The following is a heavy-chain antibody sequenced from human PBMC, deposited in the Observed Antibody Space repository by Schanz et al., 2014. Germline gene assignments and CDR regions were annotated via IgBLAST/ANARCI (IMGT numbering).Heavy chain of an antibody. CDR3: AREKSGSYYPDDY. V-gene: IGHV1-2*02. CDR1: GYTFTGYY. J-gene: IGHJ4*02. CDR2: INPNSGGT. D-gene: IGHD1-26*01. Sequence: QVQLVQSGAEVKKPGASVKVSCKASGYTFTGYYMHWVRQAPGQGLEWMGWINPNSGGTNYAQKFQGRVTMTRDTSTNTVYMELSSLRSEDTAVYYCAREKSGSYYPDDYWGQGTLVTVSS.